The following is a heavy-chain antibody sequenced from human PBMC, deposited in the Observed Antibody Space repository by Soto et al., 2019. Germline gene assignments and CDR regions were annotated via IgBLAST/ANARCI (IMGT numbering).Heavy chain of an antibody. Sequence: LPTSETLSLTCTVSGGSISSYYWSWIRQPAGKGLEWIGRIYTSGSTNYNPSLKSRVTLSVDTSKNQFSLKLSSVTAADTAVYYCARVYKGGFWSEGGWFDPWGQGTLVTVSS. CDR1: GGSISSYY. CDR3: ARVYKGGFWSEGGWFDP. D-gene: IGHD3-3*01. V-gene: IGHV4-4*07. CDR2: IYTSGST. J-gene: IGHJ5*02.